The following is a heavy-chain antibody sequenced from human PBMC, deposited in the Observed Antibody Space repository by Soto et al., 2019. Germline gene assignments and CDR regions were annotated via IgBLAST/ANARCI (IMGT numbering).Heavy chain of an antibody. J-gene: IGHJ6*02. CDR3: ARDCNSGGPHYYDDGMDV. D-gene: IGHD5-12*01. CDR1: GFTFNTYG. V-gene: IGHV3-33*01. Sequence: QVQLVESGGGVVQPGRSLRLSCEASGFTFNTYGMHWVSKAPGKGLEWVAIRWSDGNNKYYKDSVKGRFTISRDNSKNSLYLHMHSLRVEDTALYYCARDCNSGGPHYYDDGMDVGGQGTTVTVSS. CDR2: RWSDGNNK.